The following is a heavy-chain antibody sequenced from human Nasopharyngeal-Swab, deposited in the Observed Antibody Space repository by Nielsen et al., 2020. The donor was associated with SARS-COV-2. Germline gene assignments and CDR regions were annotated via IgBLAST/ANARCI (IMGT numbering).Heavy chain of an antibody. CDR2: IYYSGST. V-gene: IGHV4-30-4*01. D-gene: IGHD6-19*01. Sequence: RQAPGEGLEWIGYIYYSGSTYYNPSLKSRVTISVDTSKNQFSLKLSSVTAADTAVYYCARDSGVAGTKYYYYGMDVWGQGTTVTVSS. J-gene: IGHJ6*02. CDR3: ARDSGVAGTKYYYYGMDV.